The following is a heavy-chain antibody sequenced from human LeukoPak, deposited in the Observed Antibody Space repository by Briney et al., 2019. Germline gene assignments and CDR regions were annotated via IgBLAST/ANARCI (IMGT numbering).Heavy chain of an antibody. CDR2: ISAYNGNT. CDR1: GYTFTSYG. J-gene: IGHJ4*02. V-gene: IGHV1-18*01. D-gene: IGHD3-3*01. Sequence: ASVKVSCKASGYTFTSYGISWARQAPGQGLEWMGWISAYNGNTNYAQKLQGRVTMTTDTSTSTAYMEVRSLSPDDTAVYYCATHHPAHAYYDFWSGYSTGFDYWGQGTLVTVSS. CDR3: ATHHPAHAYYDFWSGYSTGFDY.